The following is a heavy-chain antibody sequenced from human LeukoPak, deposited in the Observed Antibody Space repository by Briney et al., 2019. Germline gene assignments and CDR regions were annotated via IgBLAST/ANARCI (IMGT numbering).Heavy chain of an antibody. J-gene: IGHJ5*02. CDR2: IYHTGST. V-gene: IGHV4-30-2*01. CDR3: ARLQYCSGTSYYWFDP. CDR1: GSSISSGLYS. Sequence: SETLSLTCDVSGSSISSGLYSWSWIRQPLGKGLEWIGYIYHTGSTYYNPSLKSRVTISVDTSKNQFSLRLSSVTAADTAVYYCARLQYCSGTSYYWFDPWGQGTLVTVSS. D-gene: IGHD2-2*01.